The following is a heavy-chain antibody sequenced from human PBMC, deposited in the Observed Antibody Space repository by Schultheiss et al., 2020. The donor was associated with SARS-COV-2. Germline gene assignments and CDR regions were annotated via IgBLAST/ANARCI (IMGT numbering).Heavy chain of an antibody. Sequence: SVKVSCKASGYTFTSYDINWVRQATGQGLEWMGGIIPIFGTANYAQKFQGRVTITADKSTSTAYMELSRLRSDDTAVYYCARGYDILTGYPGSSEYAFDIWGQGTMVTVSS. CDR2: IIPIFGTA. D-gene: IGHD3-9*01. V-gene: IGHV1-69*06. CDR3: ARGYDILTGYPGSSEYAFDI. J-gene: IGHJ3*02. CDR1: GYTFTSYD.